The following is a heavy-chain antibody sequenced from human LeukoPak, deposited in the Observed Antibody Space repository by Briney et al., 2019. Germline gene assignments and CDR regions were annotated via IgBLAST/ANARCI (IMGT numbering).Heavy chain of an antibody. Sequence: SETLSLTCAVYGGSFSGYYWSWIRQPPGKGLEWIGEINHSGSTNYNPSLKSRVTISVDTSKNQFSLKLSSVTAADTAVYYYARGSNIGLAYWGQGTLVTVSS. CDR1: GGSFSGYY. CDR3: ARGSNIGLAY. D-gene: IGHD2-8*01. J-gene: IGHJ4*02. CDR2: INHSGST. V-gene: IGHV4-34*01.